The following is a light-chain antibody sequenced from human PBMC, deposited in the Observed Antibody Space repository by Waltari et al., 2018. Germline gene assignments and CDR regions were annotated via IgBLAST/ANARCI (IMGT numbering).Light chain of an antibody. V-gene: IGKV3-15*01. J-gene: IGKJ4*01. CDR2: GAS. CDR1: QSVSSK. CDR3: QQYNTWPPAT. Sequence: EIVMTQSPPTLSVSPGERATLSCRAIQSVSSKLALYQQKPGQVPRLLIYGASTRATGIPARFTGSGSGTEFTLTISSLQSEDFAIYYCQQYNTWPPATFGGGTKVEIK.